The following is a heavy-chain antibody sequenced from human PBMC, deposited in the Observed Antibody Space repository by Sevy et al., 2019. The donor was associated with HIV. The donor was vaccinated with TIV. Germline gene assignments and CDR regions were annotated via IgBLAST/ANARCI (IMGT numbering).Heavy chain of an antibody. Sequence: SETLSLTCAVYGGSFSGYYWSWIRQPPGKGLEWIGEINHSGSTNYNPSLKSRVTISVDTSKNRLSLRLSSVTAADTAVYYCARGFRVGGRTQSLKHAHTGRRWFDPWGQGTLVTVSS. CDR1: GGSFSGYY. J-gene: IGHJ5*02. CDR2: INHSGST. CDR3: ARGFRVGGRTQSLKHAHTGRRWFDP. V-gene: IGHV4-34*01. D-gene: IGHD2-15*01.